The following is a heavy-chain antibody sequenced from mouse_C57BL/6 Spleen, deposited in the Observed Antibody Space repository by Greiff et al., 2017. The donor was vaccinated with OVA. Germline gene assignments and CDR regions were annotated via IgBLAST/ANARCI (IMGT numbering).Heavy chain of an antibody. J-gene: IGHJ3*01. CDR2: ISYDGSN. Sequence: EVKLMESGPGLVKPSQSLSLTCSVTGYSITSGYYWNWIRQFPGNKLEWMGYISYDGSNNYNPSLKNRISITRDTSKNQFFLKLNSVTTEDTATYYCAREDYYGNGEFFAYWGQGTLVTVSA. V-gene: IGHV3-6*01. CDR1: GYSITSGYY. CDR3: AREDYYGNGEFFAY. D-gene: IGHD2-1*01.